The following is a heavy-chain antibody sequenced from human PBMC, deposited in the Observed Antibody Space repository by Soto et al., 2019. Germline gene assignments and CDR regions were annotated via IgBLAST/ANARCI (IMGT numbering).Heavy chain of an antibody. CDR2: IYYSGST. D-gene: IGHD3-3*01. J-gene: IGHJ6*02. CDR3: ARATPHYDFWSGPYYYYYGLDV. CDR1: GGSINSYY. V-gene: IGHV4-59*01. Sequence: QVQLQESGPGLVKPSETLSLTCRVSGGSINSYYWSWIRQPPGKGLEWIGYIYYSGSTNYNPSLKRRVTISVDTSKNQFSLKLTSVTGADTAVYYCARATPHYDFWSGPYYYYYGLDVWGQGTTVTVSS.